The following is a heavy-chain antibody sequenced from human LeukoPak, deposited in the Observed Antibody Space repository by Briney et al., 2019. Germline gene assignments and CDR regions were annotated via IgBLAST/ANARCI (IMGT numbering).Heavy chain of an antibody. V-gene: IGHV3-23*01. CDR3: AKGRSVNRYYFDY. CDR1: GFTFSSYA. Sequence: GGSLRLSCAASGFTFSSYAKSWVRQAPGTGLERVSAISGSGGSTYYEDSVKGRFTISRDNSKNTLYLQMNSLRAEDTAVYYCAKGRSVNRYYFDYWGQGTLVTVSS. J-gene: IGHJ4*02. CDR2: ISGSGGST. D-gene: IGHD1-14*01.